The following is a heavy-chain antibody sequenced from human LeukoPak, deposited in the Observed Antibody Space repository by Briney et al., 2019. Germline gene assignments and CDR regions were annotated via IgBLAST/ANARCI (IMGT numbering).Heavy chain of an antibody. CDR1: GFTFDDYA. Sequence: GGSLRLSCAASGFTFDDYAMHWVRQAPGKGLEWVSLISGDGGSTYYADSVKGRFTISRDNSKNSLYLQMNSLRTEGTALYYCAKAAPTRWSYFDYWGQGTLVTVSS. J-gene: IGHJ4*02. CDR2: ISGDGGST. CDR3: AKAAPTRWSYFDY. V-gene: IGHV3-43*02. D-gene: IGHD4-23*01.